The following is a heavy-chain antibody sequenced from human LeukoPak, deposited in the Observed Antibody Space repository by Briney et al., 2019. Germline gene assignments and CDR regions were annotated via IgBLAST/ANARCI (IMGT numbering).Heavy chain of an antibody. CDR3: ARNKINTVTTGWYFDL. D-gene: IGHD4-17*01. CDR1: GFTFSSYG. Sequence: GGSLRLSCAASGFTFSSYGMHWVRQAPGKGLEWVAVISYDGSNKYYADSVKGRFTISRDNSKNTLYLQMNSLRAEDAAEYYCARNKINTVTTGWYFDLWGRGTLVTVSS. J-gene: IGHJ2*01. CDR2: ISYDGSNK. V-gene: IGHV3-30*03.